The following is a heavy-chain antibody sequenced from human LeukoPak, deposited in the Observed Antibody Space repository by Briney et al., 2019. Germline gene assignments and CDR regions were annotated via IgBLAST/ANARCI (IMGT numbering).Heavy chain of an antibody. CDR3: ARDNTGSYTGSDY. V-gene: IGHV1-18*04. J-gene: IGHJ4*02. D-gene: IGHD1-26*01. CDR2: ISAYNGDT. Sequence: GASVKVSCKASGYTFTGYYMHWVRQAPGQGLEWMGWISAYNGDTNYAQKLQGRVTMTTDTSTSTVYMELRSLTSDDTAVYYCARDNTGSYTGSDYWGQGTLVTVSS. CDR1: GYTFTGYY.